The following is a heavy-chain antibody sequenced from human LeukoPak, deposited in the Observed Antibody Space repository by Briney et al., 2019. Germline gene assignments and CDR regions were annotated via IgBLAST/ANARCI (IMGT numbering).Heavy chain of an antibody. CDR3: TGNYYGSGSYADFDY. J-gene: IGHJ4*02. CDR1: GFTFSCSA. V-gene: IGHV3-73*01. D-gene: IGHD3-10*01. CDR2: IRSTANGYAT. Sequence: GGSLRLSCAASGFTFSCSALHWVRQASGKGLEWVGRIRSTANGYATAYAASVKGRFTISRDDSKNTAYLQMDSLKTEDTAVYYCTGNYYGSGSYADFDYWGQGTLVTVSS.